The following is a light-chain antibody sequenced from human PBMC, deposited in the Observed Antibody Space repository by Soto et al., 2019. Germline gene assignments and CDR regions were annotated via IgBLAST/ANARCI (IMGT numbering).Light chain of an antibody. CDR2: GAS. J-gene: IGKJ5*01. V-gene: IGKV3-20*01. CDR1: QSVGTR. CDR3: QHYQSGHPIT. Sequence: ILLTQSPDTLSLSPGERATLYCRAAQSVGTRLAWYQHKTGQAPRLLISGASSRATGLPDRFTGSGSETSFTLTISRLEPEDFALYYCQHYQSGHPITFGQGTRLEIK.